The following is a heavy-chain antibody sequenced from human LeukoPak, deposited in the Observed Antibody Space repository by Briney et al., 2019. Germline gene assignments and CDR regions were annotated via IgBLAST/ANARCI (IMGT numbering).Heavy chain of an antibody. CDR2: VSNSGGSR. Sequence: GGSLRLSCAASGFTFSDFAMAWVRQAPGKGLEWVSTVSNSGGSRYHADSVKGRFNISRDNSQNTLFLQMNSLRGEDTAVYYCAKDGLSGYNFDYWGQGTLVSVSS. CDR3: AKDGLSGYNFDY. V-gene: IGHV3-23*01. D-gene: IGHD5-24*01. CDR1: GFTFSDFA. J-gene: IGHJ4*02.